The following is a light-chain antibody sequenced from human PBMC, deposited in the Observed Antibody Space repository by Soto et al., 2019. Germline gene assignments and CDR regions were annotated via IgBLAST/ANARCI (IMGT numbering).Light chain of an antibody. J-gene: IGLJ1*01. CDR2: DVS. Sequence: QSVLTQPASVSGSLGQSISISCTEDSSDLTYNSVSWYQHHPHKAPKLIIYDVSYRPSGVSTRFSGSQSAGSASMTISGLQAEDEADFYCSSSTPTRGIVFGSGTKRTVL. V-gene: IGLV2-14*01. CDR3: SSSTPTRGIV. CDR1: SSDLTYNS.